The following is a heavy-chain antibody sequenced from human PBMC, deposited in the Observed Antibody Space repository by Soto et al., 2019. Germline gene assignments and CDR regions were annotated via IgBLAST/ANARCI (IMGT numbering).Heavy chain of an antibody. CDR2: IGGRGGST. V-gene: IGHV3-23*01. J-gene: IGHJ4*02. CDR3: AKDGYGDRPYYFDY. CDR1: GFTFSTYA. Sequence: EVQLLESGGGLVQPGGSLRLSCAASGFTFSTYALNWVRQAPGKGLEWASAIGGRGGSTYFADSVKGRFSISRDSSKNTLYLQMNSLRAEDTAVYYCAKDGYGDRPYYFDYWGQGTLVTVSP. D-gene: IGHD4-17*01.